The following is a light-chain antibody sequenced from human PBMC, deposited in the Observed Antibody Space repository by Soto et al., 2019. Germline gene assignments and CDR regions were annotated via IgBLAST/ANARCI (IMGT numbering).Light chain of an antibody. J-gene: IGKJ1*01. CDR1: QSIFYTSTNKNY. CDR3: QQHYVSLRT. CDR2: GAS. Sequence: DIVMTQSPDSLAVSLGERATINCKSSQSIFYTSTNKNYLAWFQQKPGQPPKLLIYGASTRESGVPDRFSGSGSGTDFNLTISSLQAEDVAVYYCQQHYVSLRTFGQGNKVEIK. V-gene: IGKV4-1*01.